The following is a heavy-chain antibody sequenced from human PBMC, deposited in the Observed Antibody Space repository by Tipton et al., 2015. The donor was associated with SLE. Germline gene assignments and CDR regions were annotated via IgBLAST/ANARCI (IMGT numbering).Heavy chain of an antibody. CDR2: IRYDGSNK. V-gene: IGHV3-30*02. J-gene: IGHJ4*02. Sequence: SLRLSCAASGFTLSSYGMHWVRQAPGKGLEWVAFIRYDGSNKYYADSVKGRFTISRDNSKNTLYLQMNSLRAEDTAVYYSAREAVVGATEVFDYWGQGTLVTVSS. CDR3: AREAVVGATEVFDY. D-gene: IGHD1-26*01. CDR1: GFTLSSYG.